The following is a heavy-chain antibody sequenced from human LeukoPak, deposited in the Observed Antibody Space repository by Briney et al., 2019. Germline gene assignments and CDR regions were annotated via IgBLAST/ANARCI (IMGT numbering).Heavy chain of an antibody. V-gene: IGHV3-7*01. CDR1: GFTFSSYW. J-gene: IGHJ6*03. Sequence: PGGSLRLSCAASGFTFSSYWMSWVRQAPGKGLEWVAHIKQDGSEKYYVDSVKGRFTISRDNAKNSLYLQMNSLRAEDTAVYYCARERRIYQLPKVDYYYYMDVWGKGTTVTISS. CDR2: IKQDGSEK. CDR3: ARERRIYQLPKVDYYYYMDV. D-gene: IGHD2-2*01.